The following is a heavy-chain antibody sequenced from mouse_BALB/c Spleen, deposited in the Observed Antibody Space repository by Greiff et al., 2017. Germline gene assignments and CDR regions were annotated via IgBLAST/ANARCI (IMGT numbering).Heavy chain of an antibody. CDR3: ARALYGNYGYAMDY. J-gene: IGHJ4*01. V-gene: IGHV5-4*02. CDR2: ISDGGSYT. Sequence: EVKVVESGGGLVKPGGSLKLSCAASGFTFSDYYMYWVRQTPEKRLEWVATISDGGSYTYYPDSVKGRFTISRDNAKNNLYLQMSSLKSEDTAMYYCARALYGNYGYAMDYWGQGTSVTVSS. CDR1: GFTFSDYY. D-gene: IGHD2-1*01.